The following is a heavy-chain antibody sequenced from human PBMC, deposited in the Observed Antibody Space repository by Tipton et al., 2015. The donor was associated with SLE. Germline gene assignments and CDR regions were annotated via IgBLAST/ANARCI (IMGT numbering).Heavy chain of an antibody. CDR2: INYSGST. CDR3: ARGVAGYFYYCYLDV. J-gene: IGHJ6*03. Sequence: LRLSCTIYDGSFSGYHWSWIRQPPGKGLEWIGEINYSGSTNYNPSLKSRVTISIGTSKNQLSLKLTSVTAADTAVYYCARGVAGYFYYCYLDVWGKGTTVTIPS. CDR1: DGSFSGYH. V-gene: IGHV4-34*01.